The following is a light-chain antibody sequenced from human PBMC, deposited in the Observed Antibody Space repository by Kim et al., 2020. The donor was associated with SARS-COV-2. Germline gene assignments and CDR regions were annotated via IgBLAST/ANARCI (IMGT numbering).Light chain of an antibody. Sequence: ASEGDRVTLTCRASQDIKNHLGWYQQKPGKAPKRLIYAASSLQSGVPSRFSGSGSGTEFTLTISSLQPEDFATYYCLQHSTFPITFGQGTRLEIK. CDR1: QDIKNH. CDR3: LQHSTFPIT. V-gene: IGKV1-17*01. J-gene: IGKJ5*01. CDR2: AAS.